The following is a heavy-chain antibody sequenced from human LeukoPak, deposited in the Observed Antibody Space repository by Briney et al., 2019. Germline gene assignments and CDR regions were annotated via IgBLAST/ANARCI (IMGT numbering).Heavy chain of an antibody. D-gene: IGHD6-13*01. CDR2: SSWNSGSI. CDR3: AKDRHSSSWYWFDP. Sequence: GGSLRLSCAASGFTFDDYAMHWVRQAPGKGLEWGSGSSWNSGSIGYADSVKGRFHISRDNAKNSLYLQMNSLRAEDTALYYCAKDRHSSSWYWFDPWGQGTLVTVSS. J-gene: IGHJ5*02. CDR1: GFTFDDYA. V-gene: IGHV3-9*01.